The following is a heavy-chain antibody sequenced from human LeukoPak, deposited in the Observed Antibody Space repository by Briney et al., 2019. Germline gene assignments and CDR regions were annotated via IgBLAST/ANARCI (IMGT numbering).Heavy chain of an antibody. J-gene: IGHJ4*02. Sequence: GGSLRLSCAASGFTFSDFWMYWVRQAPGKGLVWISNINEHGTTAYADSVKGRFTISRDNAKNALYLQMNSLTAEDTAVYYCARVRGGNWGQGTLVTVSS. V-gene: IGHV3-74*01. CDR2: INEHGTT. CDR1: GFTFSDFW. D-gene: IGHD3-16*01. CDR3: ARVRGGN.